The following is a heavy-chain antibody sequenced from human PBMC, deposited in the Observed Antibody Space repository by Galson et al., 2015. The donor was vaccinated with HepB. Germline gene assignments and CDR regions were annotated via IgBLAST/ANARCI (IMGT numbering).Heavy chain of an antibody. CDR2: ISGSGGST. CDR3: VQPHYHAYTGYFDY. Sequence: SLRISCAASGFTFSSYAMSWVRQAPGKGLEWVSAISGSGGSTYYADSLKGRFTISRDNSKNTLSLQMNSLRAEDTAVYYCVQPHYHAYTGYFDYWGQGTLVTVSS. CDR1: GFTFSSYA. J-gene: IGHJ4*02. D-gene: IGHD3-16*01. V-gene: IGHV3-23*01.